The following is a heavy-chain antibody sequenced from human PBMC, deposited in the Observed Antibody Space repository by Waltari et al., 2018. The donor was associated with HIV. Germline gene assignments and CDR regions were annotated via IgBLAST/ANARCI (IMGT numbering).Heavy chain of an antibody. D-gene: IGHD6-13*01. Sequence: QVHLVQSGAEMMKPGASVKVSCKVSGYTHTQLSIHWVRQTPGKGLEWMGFFDPEDGETVYVQKVQGRVTMTRDSSTDTFYMQLSSLRSDDTAVYFCASPAPVGAFEIWGQGTMVTVSS. CDR2: FDPEDGET. V-gene: IGHV1-24*01. J-gene: IGHJ3*02. CDR3: ASPAPVGAFEI. CDR1: GYTHTQLS.